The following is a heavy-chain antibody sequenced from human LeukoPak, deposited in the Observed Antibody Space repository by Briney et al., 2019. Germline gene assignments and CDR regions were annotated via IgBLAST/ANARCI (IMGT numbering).Heavy chain of an antibody. Sequence: PGGSLRLSCTASGFTFGDYAMSWVRQAPGKGLEWVANINQDGSGKYYVDSVKGRFTISRDNAKNSLYLQMNSLRSEDTAIYYCAEGTTGWGQGTLVTVSS. CDR2: INQDGSGK. CDR3: AEGTTG. CDR1: GFTFGDYA. V-gene: IGHV3-7*01. J-gene: IGHJ1*01. D-gene: IGHD1-1*01.